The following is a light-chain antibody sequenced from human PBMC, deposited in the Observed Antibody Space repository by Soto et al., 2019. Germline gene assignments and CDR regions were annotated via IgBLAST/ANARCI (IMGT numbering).Light chain of an antibody. CDR3: QTWGTGIRV. CDR2: LNSDGSH. Sequence: QAVVTQSPSASASLGASVKLTCTLRSSYSSYAIAWHQQQPDKGPRYLMKLNSDGSHSKGDGIPDRFSGSGSGADRYLTISSLQSEDEADYYCQTWGTGIRVFGGGTKVTVL. CDR1: SSYSSYA. V-gene: IGLV4-69*01. J-gene: IGLJ2*01.